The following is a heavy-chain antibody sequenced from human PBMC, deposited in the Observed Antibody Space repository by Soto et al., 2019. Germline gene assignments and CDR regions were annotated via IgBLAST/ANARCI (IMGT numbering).Heavy chain of an antibody. Sequence: PGESLKISCAASGFTFSSYGMHWVRQAPGKGLEWVAVISYDGSNKYYADSVKGRFTISRDNSKNTLYLQMNSLRAEDTAVYYCAKISGWNYARDYFDYWGQGTLVTVSS. V-gene: IGHV3-30*18. J-gene: IGHJ4*02. CDR2: ISYDGSNK. D-gene: IGHD1-7*01. CDR1: GFTFSSYG. CDR3: AKISGWNYARDYFDY.